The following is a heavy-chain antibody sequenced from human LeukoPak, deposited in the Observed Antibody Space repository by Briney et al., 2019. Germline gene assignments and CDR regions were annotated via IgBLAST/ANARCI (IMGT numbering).Heavy chain of an antibody. V-gene: IGHV3-53*01. CDR3: ARAFLGDSPYYFAY. CDR2: IYSGGST. D-gene: IGHD4-17*01. CDR1: GFTVSSNY. J-gene: IGHJ4*02. Sequence: GGSLRLSCAASGFTVSSNYMSWVRQAPGKGLEWVSVIYSGGSTYYADSVKGRFAISRDNSKNTLYLQMNSLRAEDTAVYYCARAFLGDSPYYFAYGAREPLVTVSS.